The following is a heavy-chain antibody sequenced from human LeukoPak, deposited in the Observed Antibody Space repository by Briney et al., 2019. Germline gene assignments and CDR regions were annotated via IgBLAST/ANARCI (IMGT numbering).Heavy chain of an antibody. CDR2: INPNSGGT. CDR1: GYTFTGYY. J-gene: IGHJ4*02. CDR3: ARDPPYYYGSGSYYLTADY. Sequence: APVKVSCKASGYTFTGYYMHWVRQAPGQGLEWMGRINPNSGGTNYAQKFQGRVTMTRDTSISTAYTELSRLRSDDTAVYYCARDPPYYYGSGSYYLTADYWGQGTLVTVSS. V-gene: IGHV1-2*06. D-gene: IGHD3-10*01.